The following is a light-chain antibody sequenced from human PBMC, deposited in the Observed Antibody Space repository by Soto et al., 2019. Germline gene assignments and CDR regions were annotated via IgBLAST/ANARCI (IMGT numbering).Light chain of an antibody. CDR3: QQYGSSGT. V-gene: IGKV3-20*01. Sequence: EIVLTQSPDTLSLSPGERDTLSCRASQSVSNNYLAWYQQKPGKAPRLLIYGASNRATGIPDRVSGSGSGTDFTLTISRLEPEDFAVYYCQQYGSSGTFGQGTKVDIK. CDR2: GAS. CDR1: QSVSNNY. J-gene: IGKJ1*01.